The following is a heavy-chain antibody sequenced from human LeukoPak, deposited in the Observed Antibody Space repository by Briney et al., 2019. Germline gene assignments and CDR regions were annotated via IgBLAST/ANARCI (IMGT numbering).Heavy chain of an antibody. CDR1: GYTFTGYY. CDR3: ARMRDDTVTYGETFDY. D-gene: IGHD4-11*01. J-gene: IGHJ4*02. Sequence: GASVKVSCKASGYTFTGYYMHWVRQAPGQGLEWMGWINPNSGGTNYAQKFQGRVTMTRDTFISTAYMELSRLRSDDTAVYYCARMRDDTVTYGETFDYWGQGTLVTVSS. CDR2: INPNSGGT. V-gene: IGHV1-2*02.